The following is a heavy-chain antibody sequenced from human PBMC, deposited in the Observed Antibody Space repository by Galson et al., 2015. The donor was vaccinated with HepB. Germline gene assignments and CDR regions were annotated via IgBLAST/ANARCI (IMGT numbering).Heavy chain of an antibody. CDR1: GFSFSDHY. Sequence: SLRLSCAASGFSFSDHYMDWVRQAPGKGLEWVGRVRRKDNGYSTEHAASVKGRFIVPRDDSTKSIYLQMNGLKTEDTALYYCARVGPPSYSSSDYWGQGTLATVSS. CDR2: VRRKDNGYST. D-gene: IGHD6-19*01. J-gene: IGHJ4*02. CDR3: ARVGPPSYSSSDY. V-gene: IGHV3-72*01.